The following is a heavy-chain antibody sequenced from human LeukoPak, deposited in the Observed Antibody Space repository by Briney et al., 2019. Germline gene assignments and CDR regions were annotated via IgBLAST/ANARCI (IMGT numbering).Heavy chain of an antibody. CDR3: ARSLGWLRLYYFDY. Sequence: SETLSLTCTVSGGSISSYYWSWIRQPPGKGLEWIGYIYYSRSTNYNPSLKSRVTISIDTSKNQFSLKLSSVTAADTAVYYCARSLGWLRLYYFDYWGQGTLVTVSS. D-gene: IGHD5-24*01. CDR1: GGSISSYY. V-gene: IGHV4-59*01. J-gene: IGHJ4*02. CDR2: IYYSRST.